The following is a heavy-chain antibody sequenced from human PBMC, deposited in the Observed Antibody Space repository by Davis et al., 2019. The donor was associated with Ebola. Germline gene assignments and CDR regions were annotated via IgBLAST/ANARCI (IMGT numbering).Heavy chain of an antibody. CDR3: PRVGPYSENYNTLEVDN. J-gene: IGHJ4*02. D-gene: IGHD1-26*01. V-gene: IGHV1-18*01. Sequence: ASVKVSCKTSGYTFSVYGISWVRQAPGQGLEWMGWINPYNAKTKYAQKLQGRVTLTADTSTSTAYMEVRSLRSDDTAVYFCPRVGPYSENYNTLEVDNWGQGTLVTVSP. CDR2: INPYNAKT. CDR1: GYTFSVYG.